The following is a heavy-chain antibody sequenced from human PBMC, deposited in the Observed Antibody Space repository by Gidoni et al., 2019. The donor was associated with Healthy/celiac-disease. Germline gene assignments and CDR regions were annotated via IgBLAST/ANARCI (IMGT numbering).Heavy chain of an antibody. CDR3: ARGDIVVVESRARGFDP. CDR1: GFTFSSYG. D-gene: IGHD2-15*01. J-gene: IGHJ5*02. CDR2: IWYDGSKK. V-gene: IGHV3-33*01. Sequence: QVQLVESGGGVVQPGRSLRLSCAASGFTFSSYGMHWVRQAPGKGLEWVAVIWYDGSKKYYADSVKGRFTISRDNSKNTLYLQMNSLRAEDTAVYYWARGDIVVVESRARGFDPWGQGTLVTVSS.